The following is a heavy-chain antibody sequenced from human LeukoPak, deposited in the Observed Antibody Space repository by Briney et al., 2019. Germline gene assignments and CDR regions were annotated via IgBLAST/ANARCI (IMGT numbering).Heavy chain of an antibody. Sequence: PGGSLRLSCAASGFTFSSHWMHWVRQAPGKGLVWVSRINGDGSSTSYADSVKGRFTISRDNAKNTLYLQMNSLRAEDTAVYYCARDWGSGWYFDYWGQGTQVTVSS. CDR1: GFTFSSHW. V-gene: IGHV3-74*01. CDR3: ARDWGSGWYFDY. CDR2: INGDGSST. D-gene: IGHD6-19*01. J-gene: IGHJ4*02.